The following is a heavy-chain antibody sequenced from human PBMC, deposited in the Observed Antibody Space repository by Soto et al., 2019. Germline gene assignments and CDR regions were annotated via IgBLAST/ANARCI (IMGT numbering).Heavy chain of an antibody. CDR1: GYTFTGYY. CDR2: INPNSGGT. J-gene: IGHJ4*02. D-gene: IGHD4-17*01. V-gene: IGHV1-2*02. CDR3: ARDAGDYERLAYFDY. Sequence: AAVKVSCKASGYTFTGYYMHWVRQAPGQGLEWMGWINPNSGGTNYAQKFQGRVTMTRDTSISTAYMELSRLRSDDTAVYYCARDAGDYERLAYFDYWGQGTMVTVYS.